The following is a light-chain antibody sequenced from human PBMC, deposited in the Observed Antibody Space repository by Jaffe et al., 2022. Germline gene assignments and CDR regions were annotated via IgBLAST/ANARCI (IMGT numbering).Light chain of an antibody. V-gene: IGKV1-5*03. CDR1: QTISKW. Sequence: DIQMTQSPSTLSASVGDRVTITCRASQTISKWLAWYLKKPGKAPKLLIYKASSLESGVPSRFSGSGSGTEFTLTISSLQPDDFATYYCQQYNSYPWTFGQGTKVEIK. CDR3: QQYNSYPWT. J-gene: IGKJ1*01. CDR2: KAS.